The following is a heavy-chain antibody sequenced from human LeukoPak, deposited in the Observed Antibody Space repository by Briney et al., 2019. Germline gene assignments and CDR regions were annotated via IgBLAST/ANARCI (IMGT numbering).Heavy chain of an antibody. J-gene: IGHJ4*02. CDR3: AKRGVVIRVILVGFHREAYYFDS. CDR2: SGTDGDT. Sequence: GGSLRLSCAASGFSFSSTAMNWVRQAPGKGLEWVSASGTDGDTYYADSVQGRFTISRDNSRNTLYLQMTSLRADDTAVYYCAKRGVVIRVILVGFHREAYYFDSWGQGALVTVPS. CDR1: GFSFSSTA. D-gene: IGHD3-22*01. V-gene: IGHV3-23*01.